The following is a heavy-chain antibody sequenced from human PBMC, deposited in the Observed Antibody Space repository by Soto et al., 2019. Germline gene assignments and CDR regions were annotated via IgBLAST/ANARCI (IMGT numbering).Heavy chain of an antibody. D-gene: IGHD1-26*01. V-gene: IGHV4-30-4*01. Sequence: QVQLQESGPGLVKPSQTLSLTCTVSGSSISSGFFFWSWLRQTPGKGLEWIGYTFHTGATHFNASLESRLSMSVDTSKNQFSMRLASVTAADTAVYYCARAGHVGAARSCCHTFWGQGVPVTVSS. CDR3: ARAGHVGAARSCCHTF. J-gene: IGHJ4*02. CDR1: GSSISSGFFF. CDR2: TFHTGAT.